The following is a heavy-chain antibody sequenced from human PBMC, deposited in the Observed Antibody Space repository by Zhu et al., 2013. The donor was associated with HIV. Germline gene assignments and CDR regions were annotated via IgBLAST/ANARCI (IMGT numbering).Heavy chain of an antibody. CDR1: GGTFSSYA. CDR3: AREPPRTGCFDY. D-gene: IGHD7-27*01. V-gene: IGHV1-69*06. J-gene: IGHJ4*02. CDR2: IYPSGDRT. Sequence: QVRLVQSGAEVKKPGSSVKVSCKASGGTFSSYAISWVRQAPGQGLEWMGVIYPSGDRTDYAQNFQGRVTITRDTSTSTDYMEVLSLRSDDTAVYYCAREPPRTGCFDYWGQGTLVIASS.